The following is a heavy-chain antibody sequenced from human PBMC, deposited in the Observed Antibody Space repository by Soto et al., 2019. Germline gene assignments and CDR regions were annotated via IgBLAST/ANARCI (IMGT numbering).Heavy chain of an antibody. Sequence: GGSLRLSCLASGFTFSDYTLNWVRQPPGKGLEWVSSISKSGSYIYYADSLKGRFTISRDNAKDPLYLQINALSVEDTAVYYWAREAAGYSEYFDYWGHGNLVTVSS. D-gene: IGHD6-25*01. CDR3: AREAAGYSEYFDY. CDR1: GFTFSDYT. V-gene: IGHV3-21*01. CDR2: ISKSGSYI. J-gene: IGHJ4*01.